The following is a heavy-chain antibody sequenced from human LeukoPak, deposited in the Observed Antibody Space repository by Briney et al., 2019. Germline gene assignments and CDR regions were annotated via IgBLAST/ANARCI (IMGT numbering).Heavy chain of an antibody. Sequence: SVKVSCKASGGTFSSYAISWVRQAPGQGLEWMGGIIPMFGTANYAQKFQGRVTITTDESTSTAYMELSSLRSEDTAVYYCARHSSSRHFDYWGQGTLVTVSS. V-gene: IGHV1-69*05. CDR2: IIPMFGTA. CDR3: ARHSSSRHFDY. D-gene: IGHD6-6*01. J-gene: IGHJ4*02. CDR1: GGTFSSYA.